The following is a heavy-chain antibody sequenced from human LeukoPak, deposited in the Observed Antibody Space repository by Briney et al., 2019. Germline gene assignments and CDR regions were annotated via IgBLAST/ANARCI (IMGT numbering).Heavy chain of an antibody. D-gene: IGHD6-6*01. CDR2: TSWNSGSI. Sequence: GGSLRLSCAASGFTFDDYAMHWVRQAPGKGLEWVSGTSWNSGSIGYADSVKGRFTISRDNAKNSLYLQMNSLRAEDTALYYCAKDMFLAARLYAFDIWGQGTMVTVSS. V-gene: IGHV3-9*01. CDR1: GFTFDDYA. J-gene: IGHJ3*02. CDR3: AKDMFLAARLYAFDI.